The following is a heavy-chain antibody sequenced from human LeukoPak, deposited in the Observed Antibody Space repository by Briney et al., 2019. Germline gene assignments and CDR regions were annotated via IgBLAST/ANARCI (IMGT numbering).Heavy chain of an antibody. D-gene: IGHD2-15*01. J-gene: IGHJ4*02. CDR1: GGTFSSYA. V-gene: IGHV1-69*04. CDR3: ARDGVLVVAETLYFDY. Sequence: ASVKVSCKASGGTFSSYAISWVRQAPGQGLEWMGRIIPILGIANYAQKFQGRVTITADKSTSTAYMELSSLRSEDTAVYYCARDGVLVVAETLYFDYWGQGTLVTVSS. CDR2: IIPILGIA.